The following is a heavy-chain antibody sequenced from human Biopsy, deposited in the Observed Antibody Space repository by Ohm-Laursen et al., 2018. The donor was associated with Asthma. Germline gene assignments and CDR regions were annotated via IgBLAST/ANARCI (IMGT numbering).Heavy chain of an antibody. CDR2: IYSGGTS. CDR1: GLTVSRDH. V-gene: IGHV3-53*01. CDR3: ARGDSSGWSHYYFDY. Sequence: GSLRLSCTASGLTVSRDHMFWVRQAPGKGLEWVSVIYSGGTSHTADSVRGRFTISRDFSKNTLHLQMHSLRVEDKAVYYCARGDSSGWSHYYFDYWGQGTLVTVSS. J-gene: IGHJ4*02. D-gene: IGHD6-19*01.